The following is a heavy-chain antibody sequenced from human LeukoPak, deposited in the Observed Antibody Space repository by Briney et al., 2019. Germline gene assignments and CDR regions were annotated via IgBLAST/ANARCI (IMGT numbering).Heavy chain of an antibody. CDR2: ISGSGGST. J-gene: IGHJ1*01. V-gene: IGHV3-23*01. Sequence: GSLRLSCAASGFTFSTYAMSWVRQAPGKGLEWVSGISGSGGSTYYADSVKGRFTISRDNSKNTLYLQMNSLRVEDTAVYYCAKKYYYDSSGYYFPHGGQGTLVTVSS. CDR1: GFTFSTYA. CDR3: AKKYYYDSSGYYFPH. D-gene: IGHD3-22*01.